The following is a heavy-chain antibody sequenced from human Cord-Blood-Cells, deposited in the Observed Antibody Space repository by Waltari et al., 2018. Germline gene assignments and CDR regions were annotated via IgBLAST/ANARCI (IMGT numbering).Heavy chain of an antibody. V-gene: IGHV3-21*01. J-gene: IGHJ3*02. Sequence: EVQLVESGGGLVKPGGSLRLSCAAAGFTFSSYSMNWFRQAPGEGLEWVSSISSSSSYIYYADSVKGRFTISRDNAKNSLYLQMNSLRAEDTAVYYCARRNFWSGYHAFDIWGQGTMVTVSS. CDR2: ISSSSSYI. CDR1: GFTFSSYS. D-gene: IGHD3-3*01. CDR3: ARRNFWSGYHAFDI.